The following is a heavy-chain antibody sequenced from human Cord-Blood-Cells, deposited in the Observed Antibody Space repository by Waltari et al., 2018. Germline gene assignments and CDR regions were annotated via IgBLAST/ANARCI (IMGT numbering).Heavy chain of an antibody. Sequence: QVQLQPWAAGLLKPSETLSLTCSVYGGSFSGYYWSRLRQPPGKGLEWLGEINHSGSTNYNPALKSRVTISVDTSKNQFSLKLSSVTAADTAVYYCARDYCTGGVCYWYFDLWGRGTLVTVSS. CDR1: GGSFSGYY. V-gene: IGHV4-34*01. D-gene: IGHD2-8*02. CDR2: INHSGST. CDR3: ARDYCTGGVCYWYFDL. J-gene: IGHJ2*01.